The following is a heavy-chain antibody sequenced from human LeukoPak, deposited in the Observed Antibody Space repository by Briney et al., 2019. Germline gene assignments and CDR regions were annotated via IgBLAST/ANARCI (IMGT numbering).Heavy chain of an antibody. CDR3: ARGYHSIASFDY. Sequence: ASVKVSCKASGYTFTGYYMHWVRQAPGQGLEWMGWINPNSGGTNYAQKFQGWVTMTRDTSISTAYMKLSRLRSDDTAVYYCARGYHSIASFDYWGQGTLVTVSS. CDR2: INPNSGGT. V-gene: IGHV1-2*04. J-gene: IGHJ4*02. D-gene: IGHD2-21*01. CDR1: GYTFTGYY.